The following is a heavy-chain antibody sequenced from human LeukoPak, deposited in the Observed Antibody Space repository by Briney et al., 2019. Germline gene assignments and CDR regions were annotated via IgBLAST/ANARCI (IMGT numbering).Heavy chain of an antibody. V-gene: IGHV4-59*08. CDR1: GGSISYYY. D-gene: IGHD6-13*01. CDR3: ASTSIVAADSYYFDS. CDR2: IYYSGGT. Sequence: SETLSLTCTVSGGSISYYYWSWIRQPPGKGLEWIGYIYYSGGTDYNPSLKSRVTISVHTSKSQVSLNLSSVTAADAAVYYCASTSIVAADSYYFDSWGQGTLVTVSS. J-gene: IGHJ4*02.